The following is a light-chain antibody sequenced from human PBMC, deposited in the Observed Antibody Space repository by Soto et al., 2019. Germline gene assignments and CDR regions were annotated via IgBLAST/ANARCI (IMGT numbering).Light chain of an antibody. V-gene: IGLV2-23*01. CDR2: EGS. CDR1: SSDVGSYNS. Sequence: QSVLTQPASVSGSPGQSIAISCTGTSSDVGSYNSVSWYQQHPGKAPKLMIYEGSKRPSGVSDRFSGSKSGNTAPLTISGLQAEDEADYYCCSYAGNPYVFGTGTKVTVL. CDR3: CSYAGNPYV. J-gene: IGLJ1*01.